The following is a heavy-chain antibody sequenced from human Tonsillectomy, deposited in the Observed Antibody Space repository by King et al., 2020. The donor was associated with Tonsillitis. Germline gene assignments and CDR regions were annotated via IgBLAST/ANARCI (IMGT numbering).Heavy chain of an antibody. J-gene: IGHJ3*02. V-gene: IGHV2-26*01. CDR3: ARLYSTSTADAFDM. CDR2: IFSTDEK. CDR1: GFSLDDAAMV. D-gene: IGHD6-13*01. Sequence: TLKESGPVLVKPTETLTLTCTVSGFSLDDAAMVVSWIRQPPGKALEWLAHIFSTDEKSFSTSLNSRLTISKDTSGSQVVLTLANVDPVDTATYYCARLYSTSTADAFDMWGQGTMVTVSS.